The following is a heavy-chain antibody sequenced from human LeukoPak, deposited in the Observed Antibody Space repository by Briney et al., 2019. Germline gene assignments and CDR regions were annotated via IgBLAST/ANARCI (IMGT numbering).Heavy chain of an antibody. Sequence: PGGSLRLSCAASGFTFSSYSMNWVRQAPGKGLEWVSSISSSSSYIYYADSVKGRFTISRDNAKNSPYLQMNSLRAEDTAVYYCAREGVAFSSSFDYWGQGTLVTVSS. J-gene: IGHJ4*02. CDR1: GFTFSSYS. V-gene: IGHV3-21*01. CDR2: ISSSSSYI. CDR3: AREGVAFSSSFDY. D-gene: IGHD3-3*01.